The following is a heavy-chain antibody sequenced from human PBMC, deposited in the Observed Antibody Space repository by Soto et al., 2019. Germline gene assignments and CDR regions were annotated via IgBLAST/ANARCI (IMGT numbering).Heavy chain of an antibody. CDR3: ARQDGSGIYYFDY. CDR2: IYPGNSDT. Sequence: GESLKISCKGSGYSFSIYWIAWVRHMPGKGLEWMGVIYPGNSDTRYSTSFQGQVTISADKSINTAYLQWSSLKASDTATYYCARQDGSGIYYFDYWGHGTLVTVSS. CDR1: GYSFSIYW. V-gene: IGHV5-51*01. D-gene: IGHD3-10*01. J-gene: IGHJ4*01.